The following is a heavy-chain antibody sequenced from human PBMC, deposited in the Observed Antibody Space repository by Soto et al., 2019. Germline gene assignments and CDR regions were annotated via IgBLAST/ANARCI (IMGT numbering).Heavy chain of an antibody. D-gene: IGHD3-22*01. CDR2: INSDGSST. CDR1: GFTFSRFW. V-gene: IGHV3-74*01. CDR3: ARESITMIGRPLGFDI. J-gene: IGHJ3*02. Sequence: GGSLRLSCAASGFTFSRFWMHWVRQAPGKGLVWVSRINSDGSSTTYADTVKGRFTISRDNAKNTLYLQMNSVRAEDTAVYYCARESITMIGRPLGFDIWGQGTMVTVSS.